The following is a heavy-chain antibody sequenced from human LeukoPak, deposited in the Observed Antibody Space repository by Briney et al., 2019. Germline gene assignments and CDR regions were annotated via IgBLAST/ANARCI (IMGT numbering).Heavy chain of an antibody. D-gene: IGHD5-24*01. Sequence: ASVKVSCKASGYTFTDYYVHWVRQAPGQGLEWMGWIYPNNGVTNYAQRFQGRVTMTRDTSISTAYMELNSLRSEDTAMYYCASQWARDKGDYWGQGTLVTVSP. CDR3: ASQWARDKGDY. J-gene: IGHJ4*02. V-gene: IGHV1-2*02. CDR2: IYPNNGVT. CDR1: GYTFTDYY.